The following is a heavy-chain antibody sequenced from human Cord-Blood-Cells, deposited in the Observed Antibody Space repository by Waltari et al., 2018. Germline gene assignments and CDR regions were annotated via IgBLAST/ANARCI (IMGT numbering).Heavy chain of an antibody. CDR3: ASTRGNWNYVDY. J-gene: IGHJ4*02. Sequence: QVQLVQSGAEVKKPGSSVKVSCKASGGTFSSYAISWVRQAPGQGLEWMGGIIPIFGTANYAQKFQGRVTSTADEATSTAYMELSRLRSEDTAVYYCASTRGNWNYVDYWGQGTLVTVSS. V-gene: IGHV1-69*01. CDR2: IIPIFGTA. D-gene: IGHD1-20*01. CDR1: GGTFSSYA.